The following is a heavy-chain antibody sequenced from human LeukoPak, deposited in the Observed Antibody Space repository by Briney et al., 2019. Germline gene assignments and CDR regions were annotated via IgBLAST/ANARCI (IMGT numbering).Heavy chain of an antibody. V-gene: IGHV3-21*04. D-gene: IGHD6-13*01. CDR2: ISSSSSYI. CDR1: GFTFSSYS. Sequence: PGGSLRLSCAASGFTFSSYSMNWVRQAPGKGLEWVSSISSSSSYIYYADSVKGRFTISRDNSKNTVSLQLDSLRADDTAVYYCAKALASSWFNFDSWGQGTLVTVSS. CDR3: AKALASSWFNFDS. J-gene: IGHJ4*02.